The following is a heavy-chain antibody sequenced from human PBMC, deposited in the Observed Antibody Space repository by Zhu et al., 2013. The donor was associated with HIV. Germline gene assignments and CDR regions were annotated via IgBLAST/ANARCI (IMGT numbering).Heavy chain of an antibody. CDR3: ARNYLYYYIDV. Sequence: QVQLQESGPGLVKPSQTLPLTCAVSGGSISSGSYTWNWIRQPPGKGLEWIGYLYDSGVTYYNPSLKGRVTISADTSNNQFSFNLYSVTAADTAVYYCARNYLYYYIDVWGIGATVTVSS. V-gene: IGHV4-30-4*07. CDR2: LYDSGVT. J-gene: IGHJ6*03. CDR1: GGSISSGSYT.